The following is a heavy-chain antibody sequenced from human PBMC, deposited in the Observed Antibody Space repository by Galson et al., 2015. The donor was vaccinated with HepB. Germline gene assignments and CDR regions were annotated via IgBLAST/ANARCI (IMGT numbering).Heavy chain of an antibody. V-gene: IGHV3-11*06. J-gene: IGHJ6*03. D-gene: IGHD2-2*01. CDR2: ISTTSSYT. Sequence: SLRLSCAASGFTFSDYYMSWIRQAPGKGLEWVSFISTTSSYTNYADSVKGRFTISRDNAKNSLYLQMNSLRAEDTALHYCARLPAANIYYYYYMDVWGKGTTVTVSS. CDR1: GFTFSDYY. CDR3: ARLPAANIYYYYYMDV.